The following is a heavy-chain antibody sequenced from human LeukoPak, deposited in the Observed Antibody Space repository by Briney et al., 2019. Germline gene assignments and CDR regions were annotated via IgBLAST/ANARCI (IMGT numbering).Heavy chain of an antibody. D-gene: IGHD1-14*01. J-gene: IGHJ4*02. CDR2: ISSNGGST. CDR3: ATHEPSGAPFDY. CDR1: GFTFSIYA. Sequence: GGSLRLSCAASGFTFSIYAMHWVRQAPGKGLEYVSVISSNGGSTYYANSVKGRFTISRDNSKNTLYLQMGGLRTEDTAVYYCATHEPSGAPFDYWGQGTLVTVSS. V-gene: IGHV3-64*01.